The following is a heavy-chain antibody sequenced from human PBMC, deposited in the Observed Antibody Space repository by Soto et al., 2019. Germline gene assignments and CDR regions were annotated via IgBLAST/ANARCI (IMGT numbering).Heavy chain of an antibody. CDR1: GGSISSYY. Sequence: SETLSLTCTVSGGSISSYYLSWFRQPPGKGLEWIGYIYYSGSTNYNPSLKSRVTISVDSSKNQFSLKLSSVTAADTAVYYCAREWRTTREARQQPAIYYYYYYMDVWGKGTTVTVSS. V-gene: IGHV4-59*01. D-gene: IGHD6-13*01. CDR2: IYYSGST. CDR3: AREWRTTREARQQPAIYYYYYYMDV. J-gene: IGHJ6*03.